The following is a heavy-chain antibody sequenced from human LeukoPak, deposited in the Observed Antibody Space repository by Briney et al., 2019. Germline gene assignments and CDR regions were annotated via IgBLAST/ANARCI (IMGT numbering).Heavy chain of an antibody. CDR2: INHSGST. D-gene: IGHD3-22*01. Sequence: PSETLSLTCAVYGGSFSGYYWSWIRQPPGKGLEWIGEINHSGSTNYNPSLKSRVTISVDTSKNQFSLKLSSVTAADTAVYYCARRHLSRYYYDSSGYRTSTNYFDYWGQGTLVTVSS. CDR3: ARRHLSRYYYDSSGYRTSTNYFDY. J-gene: IGHJ4*02. CDR1: GGSFSGYY. V-gene: IGHV4-34*01.